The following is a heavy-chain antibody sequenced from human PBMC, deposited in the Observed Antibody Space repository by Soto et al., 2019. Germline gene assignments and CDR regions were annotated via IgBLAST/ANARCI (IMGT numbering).Heavy chain of an antibody. Sequence: QLQLRESGLGLVQPSQTLSLTCAVSGGSISSGGYSWNWIRQLPGQGLEWIGYVSYRGNTLYNPSLQSRVATSLDTSKNEVYLTLTSVTAADTAIYFCVRGVYDSNIYYSTVTYWYFDLWGRGTLVTVSS. CDR3: VRGVYDSNIYYSTVTYWYFDL. CDR2: VSYRGNT. J-gene: IGHJ2*01. V-gene: IGHV4-30-2*01. D-gene: IGHD3-22*01. CDR1: GGSISSGGYS.